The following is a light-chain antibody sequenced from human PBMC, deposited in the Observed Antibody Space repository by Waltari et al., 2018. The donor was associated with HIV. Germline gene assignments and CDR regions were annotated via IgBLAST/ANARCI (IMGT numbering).Light chain of an antibody. Sequence: VLTQSPGPLSLSPGDSVSLSCRASKNVHRDYLAWYQQRRGQPPTLLVSGTSVRAPVVPDRFSGSGSGTVFTLTLNRLEPEDFTTYLCQQFDDCEYTFGQGTHL. J-gene: IGKJ2*01. CDR3: QQFDDCEYT. CDR1: KNVHRDY. V-gene: IGKV3-20*01. CDR2: GTS.